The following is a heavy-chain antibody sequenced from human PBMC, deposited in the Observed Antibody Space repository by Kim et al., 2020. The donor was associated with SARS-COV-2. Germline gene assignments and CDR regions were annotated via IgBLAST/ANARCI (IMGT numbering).Heavy chain of an antibody. CDR3: ARDLSDYYDTSGPYY. CDR2: VNPSGGST. V-gene: IGHV1-46*01. Sequence: ASVKVSCKASGYTFSSYYMHWVRQAPGQGLEWMGIVNPSGGSTIYAQKFQGRVTLTRDTSTSTVYMELSSLRSEYTAVYYCARDLSDYYDTSGPYYWGQGTLVTVSS. CDR1: GYTFSSYY. D-gene: IGHD3-22*01. J-gene: IGHJ4*02.